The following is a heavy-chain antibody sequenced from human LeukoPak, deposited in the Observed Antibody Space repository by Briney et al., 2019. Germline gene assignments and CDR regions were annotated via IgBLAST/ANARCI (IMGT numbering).Heavy chain of an antibody. V-gene: IGHV3-21*01. J-gene: IGHJ4*02. CDR2: ISSSSSYI. CDR1: GFTFSSYS. CDR3: AKERASRLPFDY. Sequence: PWGSLRLSCAASGFTFSSYSMNWVRQAPGKGLEWVSSISSSSSYIYYADSVKGRFTISRDNAKNSLYLQMNSLRAEDTAVYYCAKERASRLPFDYWGQGTLVTVSS. D-gene: IGHD6-25*01.